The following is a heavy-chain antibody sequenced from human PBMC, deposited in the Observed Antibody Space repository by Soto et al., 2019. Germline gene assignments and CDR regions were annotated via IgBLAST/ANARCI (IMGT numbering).Heavy chain of an antibody. J-gene: IGHJ4*02. Sequence: GGSLRLSCAASGFTFSTYAMSWVRQAPGKGLEWVSAISGSGGITYYADSVKGRFTISRDNSKNTLYLQMNSLRAEDTALYYCVRHYGDYVLAPYLDYWGQGTLVTVSS. V-gene: IGHV3-23*01. D-gene: IGHD4-17*01. CDR1: GFTFSTYA. CDR3: VRHYGDYVLAPYLDY. CDR2: ISGSGGIT.